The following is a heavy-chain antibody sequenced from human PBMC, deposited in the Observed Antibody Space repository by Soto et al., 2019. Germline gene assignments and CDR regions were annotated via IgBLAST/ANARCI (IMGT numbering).Heavy chain of an antibody. CDR3: ARVRCSGGSCYGHYYGMDV. J-gene: IGHJ6*02. Sequence: GGSLRLSCAASGFTFSNYNMNWVRQAPGKGLEWVSSISSSSSYIYYADSVKGRYTISRDNAKNSLYLQMNSLRAEDTAVYYCARVRCSGGSCYGHYYGMDVWGQGTTVTVSS. CDR1: GFTFSNYN. V-gene: IGHV3-21*01. D-gene: IGHD2-15*01. CDR2: ISSSSSYI.